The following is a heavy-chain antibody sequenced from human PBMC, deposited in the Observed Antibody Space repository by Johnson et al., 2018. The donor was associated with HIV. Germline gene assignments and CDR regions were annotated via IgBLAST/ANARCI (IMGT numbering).Heavy chain of an antibody. V-gene: IGHV3-66*01. CDR1: EFTISGYY. D-gene: IGHD3-22*01. Sequence: VQLVESGGGLVPPGGSLRLSCTASEFTISGYYMSWVRQAPGKGLEWVSVISSGGTTYYADSVKGRFTVSRDNSGNTLYLQMNSLGAEDTAVYYCARAQGYYDSSGVDAFDIWGQGTMVTVSS. CDR3: ARAQGYYDSSGVDAFDI. J-gene: IGHJ3*02. CDR2: ISSGGTT.